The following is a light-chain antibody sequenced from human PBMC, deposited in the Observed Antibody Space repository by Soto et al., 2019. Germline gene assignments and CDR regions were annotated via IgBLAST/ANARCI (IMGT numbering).Light chain of an antibody. J-gene: IGKJ1*01. CDR3: QHYNNWPPAWT. Sequence: EIVTTQSPATLSVSPGERATLSCRSSQSVSSNLAWYQQKPGQAPRLLIYGASTRATGIPARFSGSGSGTEFTLTISSLQSEDFALYYCQHYNNWPPAWTFGQGTKVDI. V-gene: IGKV3-15*01. CDR2: GAS. CDR1: QSVSSN.